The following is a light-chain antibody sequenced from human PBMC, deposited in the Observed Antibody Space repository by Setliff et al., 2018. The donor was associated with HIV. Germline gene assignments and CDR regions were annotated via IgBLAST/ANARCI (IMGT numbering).Light chain of an antibody. J-gene: IGLJ1*01. V-gene: IGLV2-14*03. CDR2: NVD. CDR1: SSDIGSSNF. CDR3: SSYSINNLDV. Sequence: QSVLTQPASVPGSPGQSITISCTGTSSDIGSSNFVSWYQQHPGKAPKVMIYNVDKRPSGVSNRFSGSKSGNTASLTISGLQTEDEADYYCSSYSINNLDVFATGTKVTV.